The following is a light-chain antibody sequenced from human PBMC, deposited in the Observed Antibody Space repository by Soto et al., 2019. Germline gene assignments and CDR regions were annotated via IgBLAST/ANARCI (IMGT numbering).Light chain of an antibody. J-gene: IGKJ5*01. CDR2: GAS. CDR1: HTVGSN. Sequence: EIVLTQSPYTLSVPPGERATLSCRASHTVGSNLAWYQQKPGQAPRLLIYGASTRASDTPARFSGSGSVTEFALTISSLQSEDFAVYYCQQYNNWPITFGQGTRLEIK. V-gene: IGKV3D-15*01. CDR3: QQYNNWPIT.